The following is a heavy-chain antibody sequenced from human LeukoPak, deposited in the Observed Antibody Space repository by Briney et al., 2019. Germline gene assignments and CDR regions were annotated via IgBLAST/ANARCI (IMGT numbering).Heavy chain of an antibody. D-gene: IGHD2-8*02. CDR1: GVPLPTSAEG. CDR2: TYWDNDK. J-gene: IGHJ4*02. Sequence: SGPTLVNPTQTLTLTRTFSGVPLPTSAEGVGWIRQPPGKAPKRLLHTYWDNDKRYRLPLRSRLTITKDAYKDQVVLTMINMGPVDTATYFCAHRVFQGGYWDSGKFDYWGQRAAVSVSS. CDR3: AHRVFQGGYWDSGKFDY. V-gene: IGHV2-5*02.